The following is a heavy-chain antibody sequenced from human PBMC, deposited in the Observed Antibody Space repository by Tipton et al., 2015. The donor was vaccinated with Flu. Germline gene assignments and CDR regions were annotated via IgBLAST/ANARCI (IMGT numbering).Heavy chain of an antibody. D-gene: IGHD4-11*01. V-gene: IGHV4-61*02. J-gene: IGHJ5*02. Sequence: TLSLTCSVSGGSISSGSYYWSWIRQPAGKGLEWIGRIFTSGSTTYNPSLKSRVTISIDTSKNQFSLNMRSVTAADMAVYYCARRDYSNYVSDPKSWFDPWGQGTLVAVSS. CDR1: GGSISSGSYY. CDR3: ARRDYSNYVSDPKSWFDP. CDR2: IFTSGST.